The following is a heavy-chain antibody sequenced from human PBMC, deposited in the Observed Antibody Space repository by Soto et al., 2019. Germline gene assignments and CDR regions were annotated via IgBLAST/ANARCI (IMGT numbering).Heavy chain of an antibody. CDR3: GHNGNYWNFNWLEP. D-gene: IGHD1-7*01. CDR2: IYWNDDK. Sequence: SGPTLVNPTQTLTLTCTFSGFSLSTIGVGVGWIRQPPGKALEWLALIYWNDDKRYSPSLKNRLTITKDTSKNQVVLTMTNMDPVDTATYYCGHNGNYWNFNWLEPWGQGTLVNVSS. J-gene: IGHJ5*02. CDR1: GFSLSTIGVG. V-gene: IGHV2-5*01.